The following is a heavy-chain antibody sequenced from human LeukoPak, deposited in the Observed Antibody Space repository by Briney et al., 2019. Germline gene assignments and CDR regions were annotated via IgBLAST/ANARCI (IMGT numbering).Heavy chain of an antibody. D-gene: IGHD3-22*01. V-gene: IGHV3-53*01. Sequence: QPGGSLRLSCAASGFTVSSNYMSWVRQAPGKGLEWVSVIYSGGSTYYADSVKGRFTISRDNSKNTLYLQMNSLRAEDTAVYYCARARGSDYYDSSGYYFDYWGQGTLVTVSS. CDR2: IYSGGST. J-gene: IGHJ4*02. CDR3: ARARGSDYYDSSGYYFDY. CDR1: GFTVSSNY.